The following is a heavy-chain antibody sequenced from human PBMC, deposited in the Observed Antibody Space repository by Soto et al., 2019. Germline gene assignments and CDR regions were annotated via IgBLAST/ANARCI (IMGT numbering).Heavy chain of an antibody. J-gene: IGHJ1*01. CDR3: ARDFGGDYVRYFQH. CDR1: GGTFSSYT. D-gene: IGHD4-17*01. V-gene: IGHV1-69*08. CDR2: IIPILGIA. Sequence: QVQLVQSGAEVKKPGSSVKVSCKASGGTFSSYTISWVRQAPGQGLEWMGRIIPILGIANYAQKFQGRVTITADKSTSTGYMELSSLRSEDTAVYYCARDFGGDYVRYFQHWGQGTLVTVSS.